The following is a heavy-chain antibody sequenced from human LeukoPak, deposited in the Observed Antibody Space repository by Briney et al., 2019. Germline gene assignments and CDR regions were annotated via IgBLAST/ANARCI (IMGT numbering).Heavy chain of an antibody. J-gene: IGHJ4*02. D-gene: IGHD6-6*01. Sequence: ASVKVSCKASGCTFTSYDINWVRQATGQGLEWMGWMNPNSGNTAYAQKFQGRVTMSRDTSISTAYMELSSLRSEDTAVYYCARLPKYSRPLDYWGQGTLVTVSS. V-gene: IGHV1-8*01. CDR3: ARLPKYSRPLDY. CDR2: MNPNSGNT. CDR1: GCTFTSYD.